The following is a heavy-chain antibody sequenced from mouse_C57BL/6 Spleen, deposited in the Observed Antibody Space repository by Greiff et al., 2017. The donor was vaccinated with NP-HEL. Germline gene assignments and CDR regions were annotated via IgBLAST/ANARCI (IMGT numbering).Heavy chain of an antibody. CDR2: IYPGDGDT. CDR3: AGWGYCGAPDC. V-gene: IGHV1-82*01. CDR1: GYAFSSSW. J-gene: IGHJ2*01. D-gene: IGHD1-1*01. Sequence: QVQLQQSGPELVKPGASVKISCKASGYAFSSSWMNWVKQRPGKGLEWIGRIYPGDGDTNYNGKFKGKATLTADKSSSTAYMQHSSLTSEDSAVYLGAGWGYCGAPDCWGQGTTLTVSS.